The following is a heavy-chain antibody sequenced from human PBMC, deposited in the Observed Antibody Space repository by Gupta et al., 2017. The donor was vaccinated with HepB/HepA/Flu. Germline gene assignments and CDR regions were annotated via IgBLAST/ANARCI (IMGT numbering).Heavy chain of an antibody. CDR1: GGSISSSYY. V-gene: IGHV4-39*02. Sequence: QLQLQESGPGLVRPSETLSLNCTVSGGSISSSYYWGWIRQTPGKGLEWIGSIYYGGSTYYNPSLKSRVTISVDTSENQMSLKLTSVNAADTAVYYCARVMTSVTTYFYYYMDVWGKGAPVTVSS. J-gene: IGHJ6*03. D-gene: IGHD4-17*01. CDR3: ARVMTSVTTYFYYYMDV. CDR2: IYYGGST.